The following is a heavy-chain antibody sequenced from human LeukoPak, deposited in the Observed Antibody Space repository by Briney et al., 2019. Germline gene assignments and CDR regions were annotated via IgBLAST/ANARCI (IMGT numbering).Heavy chain of an antibody. CDR2: INHSGST. J-gene: IGHJ3*02. CDR3: ARGPLRYFDWLPDLDDAFDI. D-gene: IGHD3-9*01. CDR1: GGSISSYY. V-gene: IGHV4-34*01. Sequence: SETLSLTCTDSGGSISSYYWSWIRQPPGKGLEWIGEINHSGSTNYNPSLKSRVTISVDTSKNQFSLKLSSVTAADTAVYYCARGPLRYFDWLPDLDDAFDIWGQGTMVTVSS.